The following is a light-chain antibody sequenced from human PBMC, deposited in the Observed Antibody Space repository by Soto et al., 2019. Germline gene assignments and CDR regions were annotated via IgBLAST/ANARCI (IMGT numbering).Light chain of an antibody. J-gene: IGLJ2*01. Sequence: QSALTQPPSASGSPGQSVTISCTGTSSDVGGYNFVSWYQQHPDKAPKLMIYEVNKRPSGVPDRFSGSKSGNTASLTVSGLQAEDEADYYGSSYAGSDNVVFGGGTKLTVL. CDR3: SSYAGSDNVV. V-gene: IGLV2-8*01. CDR2: EVN. CDR1: SSDVGGYNF.